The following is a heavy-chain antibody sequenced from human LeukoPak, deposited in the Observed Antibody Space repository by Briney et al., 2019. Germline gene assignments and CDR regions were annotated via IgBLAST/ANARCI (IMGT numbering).Heavy chain of an antibody. J-gene: IGHJ5*02. CDR3: ARGQLWQTGWFDP. V-gene: IGHV3-21*01. CDR1: GFTFSDYS. CDR2: ISSTSSYI. D-gene: IGHD5-18*01. Sequence: PGGSLRLSCAASGFTFSDYSMHWVRQAPGKGLEWVSCISSTSSYIYCADSVRGRFTIPRDNAKNSLYLQMNSLRAEDTAVYYCARGQLWQTGWFDPWGQGTLVTVSS.